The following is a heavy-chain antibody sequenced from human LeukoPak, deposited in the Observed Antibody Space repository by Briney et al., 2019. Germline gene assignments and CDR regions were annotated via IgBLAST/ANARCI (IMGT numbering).Heavy chain of an antibody. CDR1: GYTFTSYG. CDR3: ARSYFYYDDSSGPEPDFDY. J-gene: IGHJ4*02. V-gene: IGHV1-18*01. D-gene: IGHD3-22*01. Sequence: ASVKVSCKASGYTFTSYGISWVRQAPGQGLEWMGWISAYNGNTNYAQKLQGRVTMATDTSTSTAYMELRSLRSDDTAVYYCARSYFYYDDSSGPEPDFDYWGQGTLVTISS. CDR2: ISAYNGNT.